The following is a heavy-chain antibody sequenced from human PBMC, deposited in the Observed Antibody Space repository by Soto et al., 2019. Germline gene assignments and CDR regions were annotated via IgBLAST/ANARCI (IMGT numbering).Heavy chain of an antibody. J-gene: IGHJ5*02. V-gene: IGHV4-31*03. CDR3: ASQQLVNWFDP. CDR2: IYYSGST. D-gene: IGHD6-13*01. Sequence: SETLSPTCTVSGGSISSGGYYWSWIRQHPGKGLEWIGYIYYSGSTYYNPSLKSRVTISVDTSKNQFSLKLSSVTAADTAVYYCASQQLVNWFDPWGQGTLVTVSS. CDR1: GGSISSGGYY.